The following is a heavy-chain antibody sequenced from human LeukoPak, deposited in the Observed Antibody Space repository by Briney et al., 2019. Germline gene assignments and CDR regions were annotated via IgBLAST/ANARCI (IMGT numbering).Heavy chain of an antibody. V-gene: IGHV1-18*01. CDR2: ISAYNGNT. J-gene: IGHJ4*02. D-gene: IGHD3-22*01. CDR3: ASFYYDSSGYYLGDY. CDR1: GYTFTSYG. Sequence: GASVKVSCKAPGYTFTSYGISWVRQAPGQGLEWMGWISAYNGNTNYAQKLQGRVTMTTDTSTSTVYMELRSLRSDDTVVYYCASFYYDSSGYYLGDYWGQGTLVTVSS.